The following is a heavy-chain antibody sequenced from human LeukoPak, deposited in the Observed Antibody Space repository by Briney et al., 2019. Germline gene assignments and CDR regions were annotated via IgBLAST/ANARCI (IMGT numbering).Heavy chain of an antibody. CDR1: GGSFSGYY. V-gene: IGHV4-34*01. D-gene: IGHD3-10*01. CDR3: ARVSEFYYYGSGTANYYYYGMDV. J-gene: IGHJ6*02. Sequence: PSETLSLTCAVYGGSFSGYYWSWIRQPPGKGLEWVGEINHSGSTNYNPSLKSRVTISVDTSKNQFSLKLSSVTAADTAVYYCARVSEFYYYGSGTANYYYYGMDVWGQGTTVTV. CDR2: INHSGST.